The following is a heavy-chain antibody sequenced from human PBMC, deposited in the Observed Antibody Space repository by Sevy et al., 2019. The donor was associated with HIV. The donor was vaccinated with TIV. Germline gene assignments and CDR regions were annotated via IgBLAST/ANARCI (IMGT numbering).Heavy chain of an antibody. Sequence: ASVTVSCKVSGKNLNDLPMHWVRQAPGKGLEWMGRFDPEDGERIYAQKFQGRVTMTEDTSRDTAYMELNSLRSEDTAMEYCATTSDYNEDNSGYLDYWGQGILVTVSS. CDR3: ATTSDYNEDNSGYLDY. V-gene: IGHV1-24*01. CDR2: FDPEDGER. CDR1: GKNLNDLP. J-gene: IGHJ4*02. D-gene: IGHD3-9*01.